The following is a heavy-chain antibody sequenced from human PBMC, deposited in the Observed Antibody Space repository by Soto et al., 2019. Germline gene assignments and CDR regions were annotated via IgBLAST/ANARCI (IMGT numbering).Heavy chain of an antibody. J-gene: IGHJ4*02. CDR2: IIPILGIA. D-gene: IGHD3-10*01. CDR3: ARVPGSGSSSFDY. V-gene: IGHV1-69*02. Sequence: QVQLVQSGAEVKKPGSSVKVSCKASGGTFSSYTISWVRQAPGQGLEWMGRIIPILGIANYAQKFQGRVTITADKSTSTAYMELSSLRSEDTAVYYCARVPGSGSSSFDYWGQGTLVTVSS. CDR1: GGTFSSYT.